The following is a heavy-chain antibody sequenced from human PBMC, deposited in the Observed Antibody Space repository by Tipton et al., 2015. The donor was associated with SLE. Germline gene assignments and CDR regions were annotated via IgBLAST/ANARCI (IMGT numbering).Heavy chain of an antibody. CDR3: TRGALLLWFGD. CDR1: VDSLSTNY. D-gene: IGHD3-10*01. CDR2: MYGSGRP. V-gene: IGHV4-4*07. J-gene: IGHJ4*02. Sequence: TLSLTSTVSVDSLSTNYWSWIRQPAGKGLEWIGRMYGSGRPTHNNPSLESRVTMSVDTSQKQFSLKLTSVTAADTAVYYCTRGALLLWFGDWGQGTRVTVSS.